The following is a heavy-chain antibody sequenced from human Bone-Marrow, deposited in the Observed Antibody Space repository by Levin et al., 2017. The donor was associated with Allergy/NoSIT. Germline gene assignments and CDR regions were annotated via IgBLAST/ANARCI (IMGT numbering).Heavy chain of an antibody. CDR3: VTAYLRQAAGSR. CDR2: VKSRADGGTI. CDR1: GFTFDNAW. Sequence: AGGSLRLSCAASGFTFDNAWMNWVRQAPGKGLEWVGRVKSRADGGTIDYAAPVKGRFTIPRDDSTTSLFLQLNSLNTEDTAMYFCVTAYLRQAAGSRWGQGTLVIVSS. V-gene: IGHV3-15*01. D-gene: IGHD1-26*01. J-gene: IGHJ4*02.